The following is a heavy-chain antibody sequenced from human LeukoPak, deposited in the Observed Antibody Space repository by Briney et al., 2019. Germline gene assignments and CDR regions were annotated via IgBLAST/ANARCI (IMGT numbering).Heavy chain of an antibody. V-gene: IGHV5-10-1*01. CDR2: IDPSDSYT. J-gene: IGHJ4*02. Sequence: GESLRISCKGSGYSFTSYWISWVRQMPGKGLEWMGRIDPSDSYTNYSPSFQGHVTISADKSISTAYLQWSSLKASDTAMYYCARLEYYDILTGYYLFDYWGQGTLVTVSS. CDR3: ARLEYYDILTGYYLFDY. D-gene: IGHD3-9*01. CDR1: GYSFTSYW.